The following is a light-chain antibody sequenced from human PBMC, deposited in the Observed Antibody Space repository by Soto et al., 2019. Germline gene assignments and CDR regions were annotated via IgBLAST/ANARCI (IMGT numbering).Light chain of an antibody. CDR3: ISYTDRQSYL. V-gene: IGLV2-14*01. Sequence: QSALTQPASVSGSPGQSITISCTGTSRDVGNYNFVSWYQQYPGKAPKLIVYEVTNRPSGVSDRFSGSKSGNTASLTISGLQAEDEADYYCISYTDRQSYLFGTGTKVTVL. CDR2: EVT. CDR1: SRDVGNYNF. J-gene: IGLJ1*01.